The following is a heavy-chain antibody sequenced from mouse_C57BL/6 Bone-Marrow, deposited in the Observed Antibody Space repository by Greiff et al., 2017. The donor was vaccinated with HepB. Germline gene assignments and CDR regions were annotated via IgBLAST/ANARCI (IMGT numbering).Heavy chain of an antibody. J-gene: IGHJ4*01. CDR3: ARDSSGYDYYAMDY. CDR2: IWSGGST. Sequence: QVQLQQSGPGLVQPSQSLSITCTVSGFSLTSYGVHWVRQSPGKGLEWLGVIWSGGSTDYNAAFISRLSISKDNSKSQVFFKMNSLQADDTAIYYCARDSSGYDYYAMDYWGQGTSVTVSS. V-gene: IGHV2-2*01. D-gene: IGHD3-2*02. CDR1: GFSLTSYG.